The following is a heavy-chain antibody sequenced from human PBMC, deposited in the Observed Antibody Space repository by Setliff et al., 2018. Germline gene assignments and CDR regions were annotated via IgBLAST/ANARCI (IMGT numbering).Heavy chain of an antibody. J-gene: IGHJ4*02. CDR3: ARVDWGYSSNWYIDD. CDR2: MYHSGSV. D-gene: IGHD6-13*01. V-gene: IGHV4-38-2*02. Sequence: PSETLSLTCTVSGYSISSGYYWGWIRQPPGKGLEWIGNMYHSGSVYYNPSLQSRVTISVDTSKNQFSLKVTSVTAADTAVYYCARVDWGYSSNWYIDDWGQGTLVTVSS. CDR1: GYSISSGYY.